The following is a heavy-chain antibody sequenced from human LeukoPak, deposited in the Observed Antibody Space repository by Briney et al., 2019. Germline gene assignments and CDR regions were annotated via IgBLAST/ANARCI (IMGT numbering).Heavy chain of an antibody. V-gene: IGHV3-7*03. D-gene: IGHD3-3*01. CDR1: GFTFSSYW. CDR2: IKQDGSEK. Sequence: ETGGSLRLSCAASGFTFSSYWMSWVRQAPGKGLEWVANIKQDGSEKYYVDSVKGRFTISRDNSKNTLYLQMNSLRAEDTAVYYCAKDPVNYDFWSGPDYWGQGTLVTVSS. J-gene: IGHJ4*02. CDR3: AKDPVNYDFWSGPDY.